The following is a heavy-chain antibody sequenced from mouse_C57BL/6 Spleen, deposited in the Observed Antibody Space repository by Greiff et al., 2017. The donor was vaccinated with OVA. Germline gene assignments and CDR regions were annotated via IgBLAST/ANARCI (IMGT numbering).Heavy chain of an antibody. CDR2: IHPNSGST. CDR1: GYTFTSYW. Sequence: QVQLQQPGAELVKPGASVKLSCKASGYTFTSYWMHWVKQRPGQGLEWIGMIHPNSGSTNYNEKFKSKATLTVDKSSTTAYMQLSSLTSEDSAVYYCARGWEVEYYFDYWGQGTTLTVSA. J-gene: IGHJ2*01. D-gene: IGHD1-3*01. V-gene: IGHV1-64*01. CDR3: ARGWEVEYYFDY.